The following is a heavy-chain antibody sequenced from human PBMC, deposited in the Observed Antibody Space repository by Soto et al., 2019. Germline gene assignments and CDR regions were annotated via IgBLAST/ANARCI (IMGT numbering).Heavy chain of an antibody. D-gene: IGHD3-16*01. CDR3: ARALGGGRSTDLDY. J-gene: IGHJ4*02. CDR1: GGSISSSSYY. Sequence: SETLSLTCTVSGGSISSSSYYWGWIRQPPGKGLEWIGSIYYSGSTYYNPSLKSRVTISVDTSKNQFSLKLSSVTAADTAVYYCARALGGGRSTDLDYWGQETLVTVSS. CDR2: IYYSGST. V-gene: IGHV4-39*01.